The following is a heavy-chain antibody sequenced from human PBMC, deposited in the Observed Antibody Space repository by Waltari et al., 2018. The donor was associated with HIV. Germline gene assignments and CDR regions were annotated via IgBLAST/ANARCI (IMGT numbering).Heavy chain of an antibody. CDR2: INIGNGNV. CDR3: AREKGGTGEPNYFDL. Sequence: QVQLMQSGAEVKKPGASVKIYCKASGYTFENFPMHWVRQAPGQGLEWMGWINIGNGNVRLSDRFQGRVSLTRDTSAATVNMDLGPLTPGDTAIYFCAREKGGTGEPNYFDLWGLGTEVSVSA. J-gene: IGHJ4*02. D-gene: IGHD3-10*01. CDR1: GYTFENFP. V-gene: IGHV1-3*04.